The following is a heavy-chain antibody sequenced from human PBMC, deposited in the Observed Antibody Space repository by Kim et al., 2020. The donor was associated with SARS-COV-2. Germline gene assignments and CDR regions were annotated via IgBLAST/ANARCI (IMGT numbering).Heavy chain of an antibody. J-gene: IGHJ4*02. CDR3: AKGGSYVFDY. Sequence: STSYADSVKGRFTISRDNANNTLYLQMNSLRDEDTALYYCAKGGSYVFDYWGQGTLVTVSS. CDR2: ST. D-gene: IGHD1-26*01. V-gene: IGHV3-74*01.